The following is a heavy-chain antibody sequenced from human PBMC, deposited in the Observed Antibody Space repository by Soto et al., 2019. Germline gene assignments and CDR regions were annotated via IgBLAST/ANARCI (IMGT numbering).Heavy chain of an antibody. Sequence: GASVKVSCKASGYTFTGYYMHWVRQAPGQGLEWMGWINPNSGGTNYAQKFQGWVTMTRDTSMSTVYMELSSLRSEDTAVYYCARLYGDYKEDFDYWGQGTLVTVSS. CDR3: ARLYGDYKEDFDY. D-gene: IGHD4-17*01. CDR1: GYTFTGYY. V-gene: IGHV1-2*04. CDR2: INPNSGGT. J-gene: IGHJ4*02.